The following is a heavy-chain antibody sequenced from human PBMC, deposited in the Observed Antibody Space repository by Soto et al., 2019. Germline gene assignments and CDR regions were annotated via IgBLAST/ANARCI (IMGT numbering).Heavy chain of an antibody. Sequence: PGESLKISCAASGFTFSSYAMSWVRQAPGKGLEWVSAISGSGGSTYYADSVKGRFTISRDNSENTLYLQMNSLRAEDTAVYYCAKDQAVEMATDYWGQGTLVTVSS. CDR2: ISGSGGST. J-gene: IGHJ4*02. CDR1: GFTFSSYA. CDR3: AKDQAVEMATDY. V-gene: IGHV3-23*01.